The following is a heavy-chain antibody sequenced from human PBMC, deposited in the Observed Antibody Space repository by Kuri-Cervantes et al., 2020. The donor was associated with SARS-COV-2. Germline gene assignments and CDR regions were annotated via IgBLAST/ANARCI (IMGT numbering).Heavy chain of an antibody. CDR2: INPNSGGT. CDR1: GYTFTGYY. Sequence: ASVKVSCKASGYTFTGYYMHWVRQAPGQGLEWVGWINPNSGGTNYAQKFQGWVTMTRDTSISTVYMELSRLRSDDTAVYYCARSTPFWRLVVISQGGAFDIWGQGTMVTVSS. V-gene: IGHV1-2*04. CDR3: ARSTPFWRLVVISQGGAFDI. D-gene: IGHD2-8*02. J-gene: IGHJ3*02.